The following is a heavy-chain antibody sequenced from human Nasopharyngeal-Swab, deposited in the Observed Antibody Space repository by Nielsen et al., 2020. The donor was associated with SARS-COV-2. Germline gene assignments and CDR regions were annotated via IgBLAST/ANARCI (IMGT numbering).Heavy chain of an antibody. CDR2: ISYDGSTK. D-gene: IGHD3-10*01. V-gene: IGHV3-30*18. Sequence: GESLKISCAASGFTFSSYGMHWVRQAPGKGLEWVAVISYDGSTKYYADSVTGRFTISRANSKNTLYLQMNSLRAEDTAVYYCAKDIGGFGELHFLYYYYYGMDVWGQGTTVTVSS. CDR1: GFTFSSYG. J-gene: IGHJ6*02. CDR3: AKDIGGFGELHFLYYYYYGMDV.